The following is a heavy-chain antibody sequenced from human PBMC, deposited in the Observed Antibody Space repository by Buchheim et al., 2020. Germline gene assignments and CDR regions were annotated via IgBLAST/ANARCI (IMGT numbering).Heavy chain of an antibody. J-gene: IGHJ5*02. CDR1: GGSISSGDYY. Sequence: QVQLQESGPGLVKPSQTLSLTCTVSGGSISSGDYYWSWIRQPPGKGLECIGYICYSGSTYYNPSLKSRVTISVATSKNQFSLKLSSVTAADTAVYYCARGRKQDIVVVPAANNWFDPWGQGTL. CDR3: ARGRKQDIVVVPAANNWFDP. CDR2: ICYSGST. V-gene: IGHV4-30-4*01. D-gene: IGHD2-2*01.